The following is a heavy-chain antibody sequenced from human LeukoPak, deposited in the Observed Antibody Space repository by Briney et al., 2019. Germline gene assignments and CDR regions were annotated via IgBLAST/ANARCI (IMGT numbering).Heavy chain of an antibody. J-gene: IGHJ4*02. V-gene: IGHV1-69*01. D-gene: IGHD2-2*01. CDR2: IIPVFGTP. CDR1: GGTFKNHD. Sequence: SVKVSCKASGGTFKNHDINWVRQAPGQGLEWMGGIIPVFGTPNYAQRFQGRVRITAEESTTTAYMEWSSRRSDDTALYYCARGGRYCRSTSSWDFWGQGTLVTVSS. CDR3: ARGGRYCRSTSSWDF.